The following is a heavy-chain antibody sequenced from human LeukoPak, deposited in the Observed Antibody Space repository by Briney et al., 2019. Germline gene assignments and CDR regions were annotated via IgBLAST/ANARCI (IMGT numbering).Heavy chain of an antibody. V-gene: IGHV1-2*02. D-gene: IGHD3-22*01. Sequence: ASVKVSCKASGYTFTGYYMHWVRQAPGQGLEWMGWINPNSGGTNYAQKLQGRVTMTTDTSTSTAYMELRSLRSDDTAVYYCAREHDPNYYDSSGPDYWGQGTLVTVSS. CDR2: INPNSGGT. J-gene: IGHJ4*02. CDR1: GYTFTGYY. CDR3: AREHDPNYYDSSGPDY.